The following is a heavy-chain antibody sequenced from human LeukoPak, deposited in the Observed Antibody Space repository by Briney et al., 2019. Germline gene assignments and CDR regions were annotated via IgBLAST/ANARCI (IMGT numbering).Heavy chain of an antibody. Sequence: GGSLRLSCAASGFTFSSHWISWVRQAPGKGLEWVANIKQDGSEKDYMDSVTGRFTISRDNAKNSLYLQMNSLRVEDTAVYYCARDCVAYCGGDWPTFDYWGQGTLVTVSS. CDR2: IKQDGSEK. CDR3: ARDCVAYCGGDWPTFDY. D-gene: IGHD2-21*02. V-gene: IGHV3-7*01. J-gene: IGHJ4*02. CDR1: GFTFSSHW.